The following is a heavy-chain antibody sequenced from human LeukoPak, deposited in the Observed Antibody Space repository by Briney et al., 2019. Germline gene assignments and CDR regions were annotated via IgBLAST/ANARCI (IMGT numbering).Heavy chain of an antibody. J-gene: IGHJ4*02. CDR1: GYTFTSYY. CDR3: ARDQNYYDSSGYLDY. Sequence: ASVKVSCKASGYTFTSYYMHWVRQVPGQGLEWMGIINPSGGSTSYAQKFQGRVTMTRDMSTSTVYMELSSLRSEDTAVYYCARDQNYYDSSGYLDYWGQGTLVTVSS. CDR2: INPSGGST. D-gene: IGHD3-22*01. V-gene: IGHV1-46*01.